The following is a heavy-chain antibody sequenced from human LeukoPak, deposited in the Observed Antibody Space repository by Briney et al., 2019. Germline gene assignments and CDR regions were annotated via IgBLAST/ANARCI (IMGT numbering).Heavy chain of an antibody. V-gene: IGHV4-39*01. CDR1: GGSISSSSYY. CDR3: ARSFGYYDFWSRYSADY. Sequence: SETLSLTCTVSGGSISSSSYYWGWIRQPPGKGLEWIGSIYYSGSTYYNPSLKSRVTISVDTSKNQFSLKLSPVTAADTAVYYCARSFGYYDFWSRYSADYWGQGTLVTVSS. J-gene: IGHJ4*02. D-gene: IGHD3-3*01. CDR2: IYYSGST.